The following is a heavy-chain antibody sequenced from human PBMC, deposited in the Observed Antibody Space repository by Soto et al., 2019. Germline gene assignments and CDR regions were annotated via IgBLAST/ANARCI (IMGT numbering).Heavy chain of an antibody. CDR1: GGTFSSYA. CDR3: TATAMVSYYYYGMDV. J-gene: IGHJ6*02. CDR2: IIPIFGTA. Sequence: SVKVSFKASGGTFSSYAISWVRQAPGQGLEWMGGIIPIFGTANYAQKFQGRVTITADESTSTAYMELSSLRSEDTAVYYCTATAMVSYYYYGMDVWGQGTTVTVSS. V-gene: IGHV1-69*13. D-gene: IGHD5-18*01.